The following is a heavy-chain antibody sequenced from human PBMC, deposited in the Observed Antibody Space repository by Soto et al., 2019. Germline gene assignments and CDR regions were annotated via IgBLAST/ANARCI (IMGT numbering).Heavy chain of an antibody. CDR2: ISPTGSDT. V-gene: IGHV3-23*01. J-gene: IGHJ4*02. CDR1: AFTFSSSS. Sequence: PGGSLRLSCEASAFTFSSSSTTWDRLAPGKGLEWVSSISPTGSDTFYADSVKGRGTISRDNSKNTLYMQMNSLRADDTALYYCVRGGRKKPWDYWGQGTPVTVSS. CDR3: VRGGRKKPWDY.